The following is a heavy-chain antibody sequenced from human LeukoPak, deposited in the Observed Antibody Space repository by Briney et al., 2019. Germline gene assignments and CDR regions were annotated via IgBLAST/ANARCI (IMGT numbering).Heavy chain of an antibody. V-gene: IGHV4-34*01. J-gene: IGHJ6*02. CDR3: ARGPGGSSSSWYYCYYGMDV. CDR1: GGSFSGYY. CDR2: INHSGST. D-gene: IGHD6-6*01. Sequence: SETLSLTCAVYGGSFSGYYWSWIRQPPGKGLEWIGEINHSGSTNYNPSLKSRVTISVDTSKNQFSLKLSSVTAADTAVYYCARGPGGSSSSWYYCYYGMDVWGQGTTVTVSS.